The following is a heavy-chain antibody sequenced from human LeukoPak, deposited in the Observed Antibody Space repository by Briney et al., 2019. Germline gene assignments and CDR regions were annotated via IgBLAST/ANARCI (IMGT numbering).Heavy chain of an antibody. CDR1: GGSISSSSYY. J-gene: IGHJ3*02. Sequence: SQTLSLTCTVSGGSISSSSYYWGCIRRPPGKGLECIGGMYYSGSTYYNPSLKSRVTISVDTSKNQFSLKLSSVTAADTAVYYCASYPDFWSALDAFDIWGQGTMVTVSS. D-gene: IGHD3-3*01. V-gene: IGHV4-39*01. CDR3: ASYPDFWSALDAFDI. CDR2: MYYSGST.